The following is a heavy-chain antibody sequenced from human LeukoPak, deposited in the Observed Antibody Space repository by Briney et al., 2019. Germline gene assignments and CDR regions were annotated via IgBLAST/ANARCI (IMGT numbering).Heavy chain of an antibody. V-gene: IGHV4-59*01. J-gene: IGHJ4*02. Sequence: PSETLSLTCTVSGGSISSYYWSWIRQPPGKGLEWIGYIYYSGSTNYNPSLKSPVTISVDTSKNQFSLKLSSVTAADTAVYYCARGRDCSGGSCFSGLDYWGQGTLVTVSS. D-gene: IGHD2-15*01. CDR3: ARGRDCSGGSCFSGLDY. CDR2: IYYSGST. CDR1: GGSISSYY.